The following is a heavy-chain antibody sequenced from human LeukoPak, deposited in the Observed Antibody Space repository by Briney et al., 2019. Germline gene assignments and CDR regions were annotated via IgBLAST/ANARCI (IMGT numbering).Heavy chain of an antibody. CDR1: ALPFSSCD. Sequence: GGPLSLSCEASALPFSSCDMHWARQAPGKGLEWVAVTSNDGSDKFYAGSVKGRFTISRDNSKNTLYLQMNSLRAEDTAVYYCAKVAATLFGFFDYWGQGTLVTVSS. CDR2: TSNDGSDK. D-gene: IGHD3-10*02. V-gene: IGHV3-30*18. J-gene: IGHJ4*02. CDR3: AKVAATLFGFFDY.